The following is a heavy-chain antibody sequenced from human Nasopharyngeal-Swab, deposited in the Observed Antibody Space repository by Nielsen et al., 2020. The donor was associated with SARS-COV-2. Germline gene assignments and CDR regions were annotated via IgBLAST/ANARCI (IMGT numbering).Heavy chain of an antibody. CDR2: IRYDGSNK. J-gene: IGHJ6*03. V-gene: IGHV3-30*02. CDR3: AKIASGSYYYYYYMDV. D-gene: IGHD1-26*01. Sequence: GESLKISCAASGFTFSSYGMHWVRQALGKGLEWVAFIRYDGSNKYYADSVKGRFTISRDNSKNTLYLQMNSLRAEDTAVYYCAKIASGSYYYYYYMDVWGKGTTVTVSS. CDR1: GFTFSSYG.